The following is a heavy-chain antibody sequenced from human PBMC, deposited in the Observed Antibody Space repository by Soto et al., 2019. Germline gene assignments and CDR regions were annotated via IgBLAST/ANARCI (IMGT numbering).Heavy chain of an antibody. V-gene: IGHV4-39*01. CDR3: TRPKYSSGGSCFSFHAFDI. D-gene: IGHD2-15*01. J-gene: IGHJ3*02. CDR2: IYYSGST. CDR1: GGSISSSSYY. Sequence: QLQLQESCPGLVKPSETLSLTCTVSGGSISSSSYYWGWIRQTPGKGLEWIGSIYYSGSTYYNPSLKSLVTRHVYTSKYELSLKMIYVSAAATYVYYCTRPKYSSGGSCFSFHAFDIWGQGTMVTVSS.